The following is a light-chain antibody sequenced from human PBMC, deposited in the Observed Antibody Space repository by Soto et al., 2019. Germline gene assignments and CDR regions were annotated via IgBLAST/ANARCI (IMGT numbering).Light chain of an antibody. Sequence: EIVLTQSPGTLSLSPGERTTLSCRASQSLSSSYLAWYQQKPGQAPRLLVYGASRRATGIPDRFSGSGSGTDFTLTISRLEPEDFAVYYCQQYGGSPELTFGGGTKVEIK. V-gene: IGKV3-20*01. CDR1: QSLSSSY. CDR2: GAS. CDR3: QQYGGSPELT. J-gene: IGKJ4*01.